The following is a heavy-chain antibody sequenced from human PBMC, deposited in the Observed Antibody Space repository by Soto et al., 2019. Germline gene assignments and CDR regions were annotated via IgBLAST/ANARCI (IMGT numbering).Heavy chain of an antibody. CDR2: IYYSGST. J-gene: IGHJ1*01. Sequence: PSATLSLTCTVSGGSISSSSYYWGWIRQPPGKGLEWIGSIYYSGSTYYNPSLKSRVTISIDTSKNQFSPKLSSVTAADTVVYYCARLGRSWLHEYFQHWGQGTQVSVSS. V-gene: IGHV4-39*01. D-gene: IGHD6-13*01. CDR3: ARLGRSWLHEYFQH. CDR1: GGSISSSSYY.